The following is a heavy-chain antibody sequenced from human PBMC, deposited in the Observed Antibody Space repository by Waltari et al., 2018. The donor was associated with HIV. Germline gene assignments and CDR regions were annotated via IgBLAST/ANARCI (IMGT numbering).Heavy chain of an antibody. CDR2: IYSSGTT. J-gene: IGHJ4*02. Sequence: QVQLQESGPGLVMPSETLSLTCTVSGGSISSYYWSWIRQPPGKGLEWIGYIYSSGTTNYNPSLKSRVTISVDTSKNQFFLKLTSVTAADTAVYYCARVGRSSWPDYWGQGTLVTVSS. D-gene: IGHD6-13*01. CDR1: GGSISSYY. V-gene: IGHV4-59*01. CDR3: ARVGRSSWPDY.